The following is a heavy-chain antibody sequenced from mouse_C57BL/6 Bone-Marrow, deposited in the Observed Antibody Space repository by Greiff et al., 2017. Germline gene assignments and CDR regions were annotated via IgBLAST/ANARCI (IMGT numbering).Heavy chain of an antibody. CDR2: IDPNSGGT. D-gene: IGHD2-1*01. CDR3: ARPSVLLYYYAMDY. CDR1: GYTFTSYW. Sequence: QVQLQQPGAELVKPGASVKLSCKASGYTFTSYWMHWVKQRPGRGLEWIGRIDPNSGGTKYNEKFKSKATLTVDKPSRTAYMQLSSLTSEDSAVYYCARPSVLLYYYAMDYWGQGTSVTISS. J-gene: IGHJ4*01. V-gene: IGHV1-72*01.